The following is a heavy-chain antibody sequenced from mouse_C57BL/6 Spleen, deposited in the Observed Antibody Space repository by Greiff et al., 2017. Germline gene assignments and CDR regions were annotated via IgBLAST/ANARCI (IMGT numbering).Heavy chain of an antibody. V-gene: IGHV1-39*01. Sequence: EVQLQQSGPELVKPGASVTISCTASGYSFTDYNMSWVKQRNGKNLEWIGVIKPNYGTTSYNQKFKGKATLTVDQSSSTAYMQLNSLTSEDSAVYYCARKEYDGYYFDYWGQGTTRTVSS. J-gene: IGHJ2*01. D-gene: IGHD2-3*01. CDR1: GYSFTDYN. CDR2: IKPNYGTT. CDR3: ARKEYDGYYFDY.